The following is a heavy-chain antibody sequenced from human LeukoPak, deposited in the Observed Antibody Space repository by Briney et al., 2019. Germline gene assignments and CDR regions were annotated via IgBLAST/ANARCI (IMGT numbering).Heavy chain of an antibody. J-gene: IGHJ4*02. CDR1: GFTFTDYW. V-gene: IGHV3-7*01. Sequence: GGSLRLSCAVSGFTFTDYWMNWVRQAPGKGLEWVASIRQDGGEKSYVDSVKGRFTISRDNAKNSLYLQMNSLRGDDTAVYYCARDSDWVFDYWGQGTLVTVS. CDR3: ARDSDWVFDY. D-gene: IGHD2-21*01. CDR2: IRQDGGEK.